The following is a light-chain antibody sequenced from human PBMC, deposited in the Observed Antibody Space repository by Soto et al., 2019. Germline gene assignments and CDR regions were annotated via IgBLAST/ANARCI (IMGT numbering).Light chain of an antibody. CDR2: WAS. Sequence: DIVLTQSPDSLAVSLGERATINCKCSESLLFSSNNKNYLAWYQQKPGQPPNLLIYWASTRESGVPDRFSGSGSGTDFTLTISSLQAEDVAIYYCQQYYTTPSVTFGGGTKVDIK. J-gene: IGKJ4*01. CDR3: QQYYTTPSVT. CDR1: ESLLFSSNNKNY. V-gene: IGKV4-1*01.